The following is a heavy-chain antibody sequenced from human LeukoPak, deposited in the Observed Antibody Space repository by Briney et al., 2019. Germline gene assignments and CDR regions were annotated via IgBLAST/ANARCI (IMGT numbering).Heavy chain of an antibody. D-gene: IGHD5-18*01. V-gene: IGHV3-7*01. CDR2: IKQDGSEN. Sequence: GGSLRLSCAASGFTFSRYWMSWVRQAPGKGLEWVASIKQDGSENYYVDSVKGRFTISRDSATNTLYLQVNSLRVDDTAVYYCARGLYTGDVDTTIYYFDYWGQGTLVTVFS. CDR3: ARGLYTGDVDTTIYYFDY. CDR1: GFTFSRYW. J-gene: IGHJ4*02.